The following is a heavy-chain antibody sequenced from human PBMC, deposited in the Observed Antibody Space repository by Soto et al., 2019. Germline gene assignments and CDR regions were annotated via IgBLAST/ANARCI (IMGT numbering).Heavy chain of an antibody. Sequence: SETLSLTCAVSGGSISSGGYSWSWIRQPPGKGLEWIGYIYHSGSTYYNPSLKSRVTISVDRSKNQFSLKQSSVTAAYTAVYYCARVKASGVNFDYWGQGTLVTVSS. D-gene: IGHD3-10*01. CDR1: GGSISSGGYS. CDR2: IYHSGST. CDR3: ARVKASGVNFDY. V-gene: IGHV4-30-2*01. J-gene: IGHJ4*02.